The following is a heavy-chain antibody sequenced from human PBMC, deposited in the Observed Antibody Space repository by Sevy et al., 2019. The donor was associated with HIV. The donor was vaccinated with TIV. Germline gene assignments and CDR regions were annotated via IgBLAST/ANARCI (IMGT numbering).Heavy chain of an antibody. CDR2: VSYTGSA. V-gene: IGHV4-59*08. Sequence: SETLSLTCAVSGGSISPHSWSWIRQPPGKGLEWIAYVSYTGSADYNPSLKSRVAISVDTAKNQFSLSLRSVTAADTAVYSCARHIESCSGDGLFLDVWGKGTTVTVSS. CDR3: ARHIESCSGDGLFLDV. J-gene: IGHJ6*04. D-gene: IGHD2-8*02. CDR1: GGSISPHS.